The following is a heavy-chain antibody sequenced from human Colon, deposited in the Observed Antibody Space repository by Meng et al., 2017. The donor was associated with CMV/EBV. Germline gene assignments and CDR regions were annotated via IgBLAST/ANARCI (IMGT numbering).Heavy chain of an antibody. D-gene: IGHD6-6*01. J-gene: IGHJ4*02. V-gene: IGHV1-18*01. Sequence: ASRYTFTSLGISWVLQAPGRGLGWLGWISAYNGKTNYAQKLQGRITMTTDTSTSTAYMELRSLRSDDTAVYYCTTGGGYSSSSFDFWGQGTLVTVSS. CDR3: TTGGGYSSSSFDF. CDR1: RYTFTSLG. CDR2: ISAYNGKT.